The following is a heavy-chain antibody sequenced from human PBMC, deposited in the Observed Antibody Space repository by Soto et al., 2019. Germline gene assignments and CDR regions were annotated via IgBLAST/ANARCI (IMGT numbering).Heavy chain of an antibody. CDR1: GYPFTSDG. V-gene: IGHV1-18*04. Sequence: ASVKGSCKASGYPFTSDGIGWVRQAPRKGLEWMGWISAYNGNTNYAQKLQGRVTMATDTSTSTAYMELRSLRSDDTAVYHCARDGAATAYYYYGMDVWGQGTTVTVSS. CDR3: ARDGAATAYYYYGMDV. D-gene: IGHD6-13*01. CDR2: ISAYNGNT. J-gene: IGHJ6*02.